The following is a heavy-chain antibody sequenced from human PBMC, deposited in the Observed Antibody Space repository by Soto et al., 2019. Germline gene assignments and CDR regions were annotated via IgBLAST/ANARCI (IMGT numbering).Heavy chain of an antibody. D-gene: IGHD2-15*01. CDR3: ASLKIYCRGETCYSGYHDY. CDR2: IRGSGDNT. Sequence: DEQLVESGGDLVQPGGSLRLSCAASGFVFRTNAMSWVRQRSGQGLEWVSAIRGSGDNTYYADSVKGRFSISRDNSKNTLFLQMNSLRAEDTAMYYCASLKIYCRGETCYSGYHDYWGQGTLVTVSS. J-gene: IGHJ4*02. V-gene: IGHV3-23*04. CDR1: GFVFRTNA.